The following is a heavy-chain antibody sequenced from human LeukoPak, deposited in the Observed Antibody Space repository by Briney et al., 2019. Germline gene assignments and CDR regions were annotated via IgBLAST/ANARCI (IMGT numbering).Heavy chain of an antibody. CDR2: ILSDGSKE. CDR1: GFTFSSYG. J-gene: IGHJ4*02. V-gene: IGHV3-30*19. Sequence: GGSLRLSCAASGFTFSSYGMHWVRQAPGKGLEWVAVILSDGSKEFYTDSVKGRFTISRDNSKNTLYLQMNSLRAEDTAVYYCAKYLSGSFDYWGQGTLVTVSS. D-gene: IGHD3-22*01. CDR3: AKYLSGSFDY.